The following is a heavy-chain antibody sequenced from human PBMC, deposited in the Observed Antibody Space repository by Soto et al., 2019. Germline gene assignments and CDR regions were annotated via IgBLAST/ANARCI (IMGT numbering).Heavy chain of an antibody. D-gene: IGHD1-26*01. CDR2: INHSGST. CDR1: GGSFSGYY. Sequence: PSETLSLTCAVYGGSFSGYYWSWIRQPPGKGLEWIGEINHSGSTNYNPSLKSRVTISVDTSKNQFSLKLSSVTAADTAVYYCARDSGSFPNWFDPWGQGTLVTVSS. V-gene: IGHV4-34*01. CDR3: ARDSGSFPNWFDP. J-gene: IGHJ5*02.